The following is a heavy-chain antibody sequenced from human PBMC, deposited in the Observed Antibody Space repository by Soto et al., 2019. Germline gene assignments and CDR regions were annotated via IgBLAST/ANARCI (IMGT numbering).Heavy chain of an antibody. V-gene: IGHV3-33*01. CDR1: GFTFSSYG. CDR3: ARERGLQPFATGYYGMDV. CDR2: IWYDGSNK. D-gene: IGHD4-4*01. Sequence: PGGSLRLSCAASGFTFSSYGMHWVRQAPGKGLEWVAVIWYDGSNKYYADSVKGRFTISRDNSKNTLYLQMNSLRAEDTAVYYCARERGLQPFATGYYGMDVWGQGTTVTVSS. J-gene: IGHJ6*02.